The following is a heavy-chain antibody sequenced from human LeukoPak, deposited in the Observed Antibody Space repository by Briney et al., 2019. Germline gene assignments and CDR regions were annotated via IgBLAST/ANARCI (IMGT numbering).Heavy chain of an antibody. D-gene: IGHD7-27*01. V-gene: IGHV3-66*02. J-gene: IGHJ5*02. CDR3: ARESWGPVGP. CDR2: TYTDTSA. CDR1: GFIVSNNH. Sequence: GGSLRLSCAASGFIVSNNHMSWVRQAPGKGLEWVSLTYTDTSAYYADSVKGRFTTSRDNSKNTLNLQMNSLRVEDTGVYYCARESWGPVGPWGQGTLVTVSS.